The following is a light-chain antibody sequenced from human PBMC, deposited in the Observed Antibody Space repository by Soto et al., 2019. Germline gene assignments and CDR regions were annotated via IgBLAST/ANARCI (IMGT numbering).Light chain of an antibody. J-gene: IGLJ1*01. V-gene: IGLV2-8*01. CDR2: EVS. CDR3: RSYAGSNNYV. CDR1: SSDVGAHNF. Sequence: ALTQPPSASGSPGQSVTISCTGTSSDVGAHNFVSWHQQHPGKAPQLMVYEVSKRPSGVPDRFSGSKSGNTASLTVSGLQAEEEADYYCRSYAGSNNYVFGTGTKVTVL.